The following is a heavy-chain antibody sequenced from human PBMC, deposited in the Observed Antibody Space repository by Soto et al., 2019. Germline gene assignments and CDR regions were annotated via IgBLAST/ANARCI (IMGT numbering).Heavy chain of an antibody. CDR3: AKYRRTDAEGYSFDF. V-gene: IGHV4-59*01. CDR2: IHYTGST. D-gene: IGHD2-15*01. J-gene: IGHJ4*02. Sequence: QVQLQESGPGLVKPSETLSLTCTVSGGSISGSYWSWIRQTPGKVLEWIGFIHYTGSTNYNTSLKSRVTMSVDSAKNQFSLQLRSVTAAYTAVYFCAKYRRTDAEGYSFDFWGQGALVTVSS. CDR1: GGSISGSY.